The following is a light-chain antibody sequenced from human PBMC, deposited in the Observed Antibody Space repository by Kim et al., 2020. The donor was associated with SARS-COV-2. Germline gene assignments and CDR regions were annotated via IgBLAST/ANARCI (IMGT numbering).Light chain of an antibody. J-gene: IGKJ2*01. V-gene: IGKV3-20*01. CDR2: SAS. CDR1: QSVTSNF. Sequence: PGERATLSCRASQSVTSNFLAWYQQKLGQAPRLLIYSASSKATGIPDRFSGSGSGTDFTLTINRVEPEDFVVYYCHQYGSSPLTFGPGTKLEI. CDR3: HQYGSSPLT.